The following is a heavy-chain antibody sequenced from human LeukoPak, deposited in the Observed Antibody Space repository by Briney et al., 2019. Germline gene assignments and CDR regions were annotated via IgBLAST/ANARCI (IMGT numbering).Heavy chain of an antibody. V-gene: IGHV1-2*02. D-gene: IGHD3-3*01. CDR3: ARDRITIFGVVTIGLDY. CDR2: INPNSGGT. Sequence: ASVKVSCKASGYTFSGYYIFWVRQAPGQGLEWMGWINPNSGGTNYAQKFQGRVTMTRDTSISTAYMELSRLRSDDTAVYYCARDRITIFGVVTIGLDYWGQGTLVTVSS. CDR1: GYTFSGYY. J-gene: IGHJ4*02.